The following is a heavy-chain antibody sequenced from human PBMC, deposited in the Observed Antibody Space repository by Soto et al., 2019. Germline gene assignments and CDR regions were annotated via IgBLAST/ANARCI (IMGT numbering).Heavy chain of an antibody. CDR3: ARGEYCISTSCYNYGMDV. Sequence: QVQLVESGGGVVQPGRSLRLSCAASGFTFSSYAMHWVRQAPGKGLEWVAVISYDGSNKYYADSVKGRFTISRDNSKNTLYLQMNSLRAEDTAVYYWARGEYCISTSCYNYGMDVWGQGTTVTVSS. V-gene: IGHV3-30-3*01. D-gene: IGHD2-2*01. CDR2: ISYDGSNK. J-gene: IGHJ6*02. CDR1: GFTFSSYA.